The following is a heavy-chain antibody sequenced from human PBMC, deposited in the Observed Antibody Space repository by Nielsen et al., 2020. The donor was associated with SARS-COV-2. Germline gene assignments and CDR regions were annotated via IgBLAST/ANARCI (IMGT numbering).Heavy chain of an antibody. D-gene: IGHD3-3*01. Sequence: ASVKVSCKVTGYTLSESSIHWVRQATGKGLEWMGGFDPGDAETVYAQKFQGRITMTGDTSADTAYMDLSSLRTEDTAVYYCATSLVAAIFGVLDYWGPGSLVTVSS. CDR1: GYTLSESS. V-gene: IGHV1-24*01. CDR3: ATSLVAAIFGVLDY. CDR2: FDPGDAET. J-gene: IGHJ4*02.